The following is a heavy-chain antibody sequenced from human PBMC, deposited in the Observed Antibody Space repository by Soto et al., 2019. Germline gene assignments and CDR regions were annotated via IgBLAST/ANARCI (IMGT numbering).Heavy chain of an antibody. D-gene: IGHD3-3*01. CDR2: ISAYNGNT. Sequence: ASLKVSCKASGYTFTSYGISWVRLAPGQGLEWMGWISAYNGNTNYAQKLQGRVTMTTATSTSTAYMELRSLRSDDPAVYYWARVYDIWKSYVFDIWGQGTRVTVSS. CDR3: ARVYDIWKSYVFDI. J-gene: IGHJ3*02. CDR1: GYTFTSYG. V-gene: IGHV1-18*01.